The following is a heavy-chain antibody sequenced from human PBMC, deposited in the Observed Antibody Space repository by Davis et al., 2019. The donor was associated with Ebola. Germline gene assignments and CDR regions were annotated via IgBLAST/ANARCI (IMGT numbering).Heavy chain of an antibody. D-gene: IGHD5-12*01. CDR3: AKVSGYDSYYYYGMDV. J-gene: IGHJ6*02. CDR1: GFTFSSYG. CDR2: IWYDGSNK. V-gene: IGHV3-33*06. Sequence: PGGSLRLSCAASGFTFSSYGMHWVRQAPGKGLEWVAVIWYDGSNKYYADSVKGRFTISRDNSKNTLYLQMNSLRAEDTAVYYCAKVSGYDSYYYYGMDVWGQGTTVTVSS.